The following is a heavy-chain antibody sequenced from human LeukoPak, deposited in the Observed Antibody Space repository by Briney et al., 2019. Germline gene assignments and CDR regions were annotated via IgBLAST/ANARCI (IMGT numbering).Heavy chain of an antibody. J-gene: IGHJ6*02. Sequence: SETLSLTCAVYGGSFSGYYWSWIRQPPGKGLEWIGEINHSGGTNYNPSLKSRVTISVDTSKNQFSLKLSSVTAADTAVYYCARGPTVSSWYIYYYYGMDVWGQGTTVTVSS. CDR3: ARGPTVSSWYIYYYYGMDV. V-gene: IGHV4-34*01. CDR2: INHSGGT. D-gene: IGHD6-13*01. CDR1: GGSFSGYY.